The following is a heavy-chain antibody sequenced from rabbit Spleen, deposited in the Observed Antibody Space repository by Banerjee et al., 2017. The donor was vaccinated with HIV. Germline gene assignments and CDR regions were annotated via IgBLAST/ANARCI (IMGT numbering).Heavy chain of an antibody. J-gene: IGHJ4*01. V-gene: IGHV1S45*01. Sequence: LEESGGGLVKPGGTLTLTCTVSGFSFSSNWICWVRQAPGKGLEWIACIDTSDGDTDYANWPKGRFRISKTSSTTVTLQMTSLTAADTATYFCARNFDLWGQGTLVTVS. CDR3: ARNFDL. CDR2: IDTSDGDT. CDR1: GFSFSSNW.